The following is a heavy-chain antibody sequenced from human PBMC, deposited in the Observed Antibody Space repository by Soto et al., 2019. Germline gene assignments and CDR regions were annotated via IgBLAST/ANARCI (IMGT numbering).Heavy chain of an antibody. V-gene: IGHV3-23*01. J-gene: IGHJ4*02. CDR1: GFTFSSYA. D-gene: IGHD3-16*01. CDR3: AKGFDRWVSGPGGIDY. CDR2: ISGSGGST. Sequence: EVQLLESGGGLVQPGGSLRLSCAASGFTFSSYAMSWVRQAPGKGLEWVSAISGSGGSTYYADSVKGRFTISIDNSKNTLYLQMNSLRAEDTAVYYCAKGFDRWVSGPGGIDYWGQGTLVTVSS.